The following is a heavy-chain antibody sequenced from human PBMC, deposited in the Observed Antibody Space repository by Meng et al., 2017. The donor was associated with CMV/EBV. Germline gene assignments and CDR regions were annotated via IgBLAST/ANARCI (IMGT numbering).Heavy chain of an antibody. CDR3: ARGGIAAAGPFDY. D-gene: IGHD6-13*01. V-gene: IGHV4-34*01. Sequence: VELDHVDPGLLKPSATLSLTCAVHGGSFSCYYWSWTRQPPGKWLEWIGEIKHRGGTNYNPSLKSRVTISVDTSKNQFSLKLSSVTAADTAVYYCARGGIAAAGPFDYWGQGTLVTVSS. CDR2: IKHRGGT. J-gene: IGHJ4*02. CDR1: GGSFSCYY.